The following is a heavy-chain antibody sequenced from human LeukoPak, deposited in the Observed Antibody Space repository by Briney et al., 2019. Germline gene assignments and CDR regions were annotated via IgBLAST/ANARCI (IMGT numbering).Heavy chain of an antibody. Sequence: ASVKVSCKVSGYTLTELSMHWVRQAPGKGLEWMGGFDPEDGETIYAQKFQGRVTMTEDTSTDTAYMELSSLRSEDTAVYYCATHYQLLYLCYFDYWGQGTLVTASS. CDR3: ATHYQLLYLCYFDY. J-gene: IGHJ4*02. CDR1: GYTLTELS. V-gene: IGHV1-24*01. D-gene: IGHD2-2*02. CDR2: FDPEDGET.